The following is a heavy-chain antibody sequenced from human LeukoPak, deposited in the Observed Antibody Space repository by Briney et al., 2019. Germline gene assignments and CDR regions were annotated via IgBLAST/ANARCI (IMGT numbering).Heavy chain of an antibody. Sequence: ASVKVSCKASGYTFTDYYMYWVRQDPGQGPECMGVIHPSGGGTTYAQKFQGRVTLTKDTATSTVYIELSSLRSDDTAVYYCARMAMDPAMVTNFFDLWGQGTLLIVSA. CDR2: IHPSGGGT. V-gene: IGHV1-46*01. CDR1: GYTFTDYY. CDR3: ARMAMDPAMVTNFFDL. J-gene: IGHJ4*02. D-gene: IGHD5-18*01.